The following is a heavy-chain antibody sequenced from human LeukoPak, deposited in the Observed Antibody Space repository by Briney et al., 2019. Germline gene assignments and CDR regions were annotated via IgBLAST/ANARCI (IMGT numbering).Heavy chain of an antibody. V-gene: IGHV4-39*07. J-gene: IGHJ4*02. Sequence: SETLSLTCTVSGGSISSSSYYWGWIRQPPGKGLEWIGSIYYSGSSYYNPSLKSRVTISVDTSKNQFSLKVSSVTAADTAVYYCARDPVPYYYGSGTPYWGQGTLVTVSS. D-gene: IGHD3-10*01. CDR1: GGSISSSSYY. CDR3: ARDPVPYYYGSGTPY. CDR2: IYYSGSS.